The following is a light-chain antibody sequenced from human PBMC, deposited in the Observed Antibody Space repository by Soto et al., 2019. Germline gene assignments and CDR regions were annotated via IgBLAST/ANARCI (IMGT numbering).Light chain of an antibody. CDR1: SGAVTSDFF. CDR3: LLYWDGGQRGV. CDR2: GTT. V-gene: IGLV7-43*01. Sequence: QAVVTQEPSLTVSPGGTVTLTCASTSGAVTSDFFPNWFQQKRGQAPRPLIFGTTKRHSWTPARFSGSLLGGKAALTISGVQPEYEADYYCLLYWDGGQRGVFGTGTKVTVL. J-gene: IGLJ1*01.